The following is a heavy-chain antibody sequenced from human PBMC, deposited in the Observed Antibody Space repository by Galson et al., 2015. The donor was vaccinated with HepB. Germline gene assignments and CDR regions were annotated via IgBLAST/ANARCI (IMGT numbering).Heavy chain of an antibody. CDR3: TRRDDYYDFWSGPTGSFDP. J-gene: IGHJ5*02. CDR2: IRSKANSYAT. CDR1: GFTFSGSA. Sequence: SLRLSCAASGFTFSGSAMRWVRQASGKGLEWVGRIRSKANSYATAYAASVKGRFTISRDDSKNTAYLQMNSLKTEDTAVYYRTRRDDYYDFWSGPTGSFDPWGQGTLVTVSS. D-gene: IGHD3-3*01. V-gene: IGHV3-73*01.